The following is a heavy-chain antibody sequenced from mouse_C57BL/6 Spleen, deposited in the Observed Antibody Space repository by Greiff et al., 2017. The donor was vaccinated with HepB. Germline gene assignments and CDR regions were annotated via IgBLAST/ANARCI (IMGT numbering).Heavy chain of an antibody. Sequence: VQLQQPGAELVRPGSSVKLSCKASGYTFTSYWMDWVKQRPGQGLEWIGNIYPSDSETHYNQKFKDKATLTVDKSSSTAYMQLSSLTSEDSAVYYCARRFMWSHYFDYWGQVTTLTVSS. CDR1: GYTFTSYW. V-gene: IGHV1-61*01. CDR2: IYPSDSET. D-gene: IGHD1-1*01. J-gene: IGHJ2*01. CDR3: ARRFMWSHYFDY.